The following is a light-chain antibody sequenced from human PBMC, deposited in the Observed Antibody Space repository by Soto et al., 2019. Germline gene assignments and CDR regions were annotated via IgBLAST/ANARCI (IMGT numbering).Light chain of an antibody. CDR1: SSDLGAYNR. CDR3: SSYPTSNTYV. CDR2: DVG. J-gene: IGLJ1*01. V-gene: IGLV2-14*01. Sequence: QSVLTQPASVSGSPGQSITISCTGTSSDLGAYNRVSWSQHHPGKAPKLLIYDVGSRPSGVSNRFSGSRSGNTASLTISGLQAEDEAAYYCSSYPTSNTYVFGTGTKVTVL.